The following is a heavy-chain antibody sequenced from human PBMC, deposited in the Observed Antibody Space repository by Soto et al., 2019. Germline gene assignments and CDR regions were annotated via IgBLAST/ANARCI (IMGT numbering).Heavy chain of an antibody. V-gene: IGHV4-59*01. CDR1: GGSISSYY. Sequence: PSETLSLTCTVSGGSISSYYWSWIRQPPGKGLEWIGYIYYSGSTNYNPSLKSRVTISVDTSKNQFSLKLSSVTAADTAVYYCARAGLRFLEWLPPGAFDIWGQGTMVTVS. CDR2: IYYSGST. CDR3: ARAGLRFLEWLPPGAFDI. J-gene: IGHJ3*02. D-gene: IGHD3-3*01.